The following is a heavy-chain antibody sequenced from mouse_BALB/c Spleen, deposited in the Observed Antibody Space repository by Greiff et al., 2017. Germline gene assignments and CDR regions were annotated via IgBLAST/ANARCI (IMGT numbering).Heavy chain of an antibody. CDR1: GFTFSDFY. Sequence: EVKLMESGGGLVQPGGSLRLSCATSGFTFSDFYMEWVRQPPGKRLEWIAASRNKANDYTTEYSASVKGRFIVSRDTSQSILYLQMNALRAEDTAIYYCARDGGGSSYEDYAMDYWGQGTSVTVSS. CDR3: ARDGGGSSYEDYAMDY. CDR2: SRNKANDYTT. J-gene: IGHJ4*01. D-gene: IGHD1-1*01. V-gene: IGHV7-1*02.